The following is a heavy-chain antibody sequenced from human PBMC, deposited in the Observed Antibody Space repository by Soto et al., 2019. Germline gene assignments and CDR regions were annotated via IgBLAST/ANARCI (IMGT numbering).Heavy chain of an antibody. D-gene: IGHD1-26*01. CDR2: IIPIFGTA. V-gene: IGHV1-69*01. CDR3: ARDSGSGSHQEEPDAFDI. J-gene: IGHJ3*02. CDR1: GGRYDSRS. Sequence: ARGGRYDSRSRRWARHDPEQGLEWMGGIIPIFGTANYAQKFQGRVTITADESTSTAYMELSSLRSEDTAVYYCARDSGSGSHQEEPDAFDIWGQGTIVTVPS.